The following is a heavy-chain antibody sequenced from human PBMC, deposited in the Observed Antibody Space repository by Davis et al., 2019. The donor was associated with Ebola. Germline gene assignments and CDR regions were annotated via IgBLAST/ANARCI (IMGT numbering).Heavy chain of an antibody. CDR1: GYSSTSYW. D-gene: IGHD7-27*01. CDR2: IYPADSDT. V-gene: IGHV5-51*01. J-gene: IGHJ4*02. Sequence: GEFLKISCTGSGYSSTSYWIGWVRQMPGKGLEWMGIIYPADSDTKYSPSFQGQVTISADKSISTAYLQWGSLKASDTAMYYCARGLSGDSGGDFWGQGTLVTVSS. CDR3: ARGLSGDSGGDF.